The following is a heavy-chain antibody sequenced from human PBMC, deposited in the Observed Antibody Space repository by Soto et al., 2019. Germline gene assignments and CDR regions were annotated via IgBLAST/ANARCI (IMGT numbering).Heavy chain of an antibody. V-gene: IGHV1-8*01. CDR3: ARKRRITIFGVVRRHYYYYMDV. D-gene: IGHD3-3*01. J-gene: IGHJ6*03. CDR2: MNPNSGNT. CDR1: GYTFTSYD. Sequence: GASVKVSCKASGYTFTSYDINWVRQATGQGLEWMGWMNPNSGNTGYAQKFQGRVTMTRNTSISTAYMELSSPRSEDTAVYYCARKRRITIFGVVRRHYYYYMDVWGKGTTVTVSS.